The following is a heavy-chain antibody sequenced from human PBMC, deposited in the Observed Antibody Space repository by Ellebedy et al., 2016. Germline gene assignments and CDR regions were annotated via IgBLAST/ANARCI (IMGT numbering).Heavy chain of an antibody. J-gene: IGHJ6*02. V-gene: IGHV3-74*01. D-gene: IGHD2-8*01. CDR2: INSDGSST. CDR3: ARDPNIVLMVYAHMGMDV. CDR1: GFTFSSYW. Sequence: GGSLRLXCAASGFTFSSYWMHWVRQAPGKGLVWVSRINSDGSSTSYADSVKGRFTISRDNAKNTLYLQMNSLRAEDTAVYYCARDPNIVLMVYAHMGMDVWGQGTTVTVS.